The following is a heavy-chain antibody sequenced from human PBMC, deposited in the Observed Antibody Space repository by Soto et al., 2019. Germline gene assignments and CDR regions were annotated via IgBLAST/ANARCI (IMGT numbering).Heavy chain of an antibody. Sequence: LRLSCAASGFTISSFAMSWVRQAPGKGLEWVSAISGSGGSTYYADSVKGRFTISRDSSKGTLYLQMNSLRAEDTAIYYCAKSLSNYYYYGMDVWGQGTTVTVSS. CDR1: GFTISSFA. CDR2: ISGSGGST. J-gene: IGHJ6*02. V-gene: IGHV3-23*01. CDR3: AKSLSNYYYYGMDV.